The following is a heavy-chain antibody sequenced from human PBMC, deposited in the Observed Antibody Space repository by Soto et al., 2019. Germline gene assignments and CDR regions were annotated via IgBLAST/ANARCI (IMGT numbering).Heavy chain of an antibody. J-gene: IGHJ5*02. CDR2: IIPIFGTA. V-gene: IGHV1-69*13. CDR1: GGTFSSYA. D-gene: IGHD3-22*01. Sequence: SVKVSCKASGGTFSSYAISWVRQAPGQGLERMGGIIPIFGTANYAQKFQGRVTITADESTSTAYMELSSLRSEDTAVYYCAREPWRDYYDSSGYSSSWGQGTLVTVSS. CDR3: AREPWRDYYDSSGYSSS.